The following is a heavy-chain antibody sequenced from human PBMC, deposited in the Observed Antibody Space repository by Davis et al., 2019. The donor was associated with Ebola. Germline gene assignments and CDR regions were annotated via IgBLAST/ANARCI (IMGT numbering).Heavy chain of an antibody. J-gene: IGHJ6*02. CDR1: GFTFGSYA. CDR3: ARVYCSGGSCYRYYGMDV. D-gene: IGHD2-15*01. V-gene: IGHV3-23*01. CDR2: ISGSGGST. Sequence: GESLKISCAASGFTFGSYAMSWVRQAPGKGLEWVSAISGSGGSTYYADSVKGRFTISRDNSKNTLYLQMNSLRAEDTAVYYCARVYCSGGSCYRYYGMDVWGQGTTVTVSS.